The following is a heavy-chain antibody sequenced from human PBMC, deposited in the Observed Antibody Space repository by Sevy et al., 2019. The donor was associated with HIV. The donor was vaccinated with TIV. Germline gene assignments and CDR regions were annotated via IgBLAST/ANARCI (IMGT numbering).Heavy chain of an antibody. D-gene: IGHD2-15*01. CDR1: GFTFNDYY. Sequence: GGSLRLSCVVSGFTFNDYYMSWIRQAPGEGLEWVSHITTDSTSISYADSVKGRFTISRDNAKNSLYLQMNSLRAEDTAVYYCARGNPVYCVGGSCYRPLDYWGRGTLVTVSS. CDR3: ARGNPVYCVGGSCYRPLDY. V-gene: IGHV3-11*01. CDR2: ITTDSTSI. J-gene: IGHJ4*02.